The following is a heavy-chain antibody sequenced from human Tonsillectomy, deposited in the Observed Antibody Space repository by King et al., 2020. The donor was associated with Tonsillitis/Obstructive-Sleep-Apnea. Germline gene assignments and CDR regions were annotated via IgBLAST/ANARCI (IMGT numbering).Heavy chain of an antibody. CDR1: GFIFTDVW. J-gene: IGHJ3*02. CDR2: IKSEIETGTA. D-gene: IGHD2-2*01. CDR3: TTEIVCSGTRCSGRAFDI. Sequence: VQLVESGGGLVKPGGSLRLSCAASGFIFTDVWMSWVRQAPGKGLEWVGRIKSEIETGTADYAAPVKGRFTISRDDSKNTMYLQMNSLKSEDLGMYYCTTEIVCSGTRCSGRAFDIWGLGTMVTVSS. V-gene: IGHV3-15*01.